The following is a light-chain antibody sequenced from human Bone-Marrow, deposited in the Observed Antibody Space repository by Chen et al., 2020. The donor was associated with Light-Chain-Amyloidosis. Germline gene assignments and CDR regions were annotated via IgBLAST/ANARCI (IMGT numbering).Light chain of an antibody. CDR2: DDS. CDR3: QVWDRSSDRPV. CDR1: NIGSTS. J-gene: IGLJ3*02. V-gene: IGLV3-21*02. Sequence: SYVLTQPSSVSVAPGPTATTACGGNNIGSTSVHWYQQTPGQAPILVVYDDSDRPSGIPERLSGSNSGNTATLTISRVEAGDEADYYCQVWDRSSDRPVFGGGTKLTVL.